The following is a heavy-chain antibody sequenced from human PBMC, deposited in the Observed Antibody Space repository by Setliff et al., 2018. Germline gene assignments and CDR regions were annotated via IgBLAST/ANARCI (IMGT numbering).Heavy chain of an antibody. CDR2: IYYSGST. V-gene: IGHV4-39*07. CDR3: ARDKRQYNFRSGYYGSWGNYFDY. Sequence: PSETLSLTCTVSGGSISSSSYYWGWIRQPPGKGLEWIGSIYYSGSTYYNPSLKSRVTISVDTSKNQFSLKLSSVTAADTAVYYCARDKRQYNFRSGYYGSWGNYFDYWGQGTLVTVSS. J-gene: IGHJ4*02. CDR1: GGSISSSSYY. D-gene: IGHD3-3*01.